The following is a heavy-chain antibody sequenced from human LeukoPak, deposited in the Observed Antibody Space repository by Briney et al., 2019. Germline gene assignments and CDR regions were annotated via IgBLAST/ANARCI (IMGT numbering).Heavy chain of an antibody. J-gene: IGHJ6*03. D-gene: IGHD3-16*01. V-gene: IGHV3-9*03. CDR2: ITWNSDNI. CDR1: GFTFDDYA. Sequence: GGSLKLSCAASGFTFDDYAMHWVRQAPGKGLEWVSGITWNSDNIEYADSVKGRFTISRDNAKNSLYLQMNRLRAEDMALYYCAKGGGGRLIYYYYMDVWGKGTTVTVSS. CDR3: AKGGGGRLIYYYYMDV.